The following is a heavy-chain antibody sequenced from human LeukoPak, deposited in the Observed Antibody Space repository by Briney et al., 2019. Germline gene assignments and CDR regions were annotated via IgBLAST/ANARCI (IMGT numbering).Heavy chain of an antibody. J-gene: IGHJ6*02. CDR3: ARLKCGYCSSTSCKGECYYGMDV. CDR2: ISGSGGST. Sequence: GGSLRLSCAASGFTFSSYAMSWVRQAPGKGLEWVSAISGSGGSTYYADSVKGRFTISRDNAKNSLYLQMNSLRAEDTAVYYCARLKCGYCSSTSCKGECYYGMDVWGQGTTVTVSS. V-gene: IGHV3-23*01. D-gene: IGHD2-2*03. CDR1: GFTFSSYA.